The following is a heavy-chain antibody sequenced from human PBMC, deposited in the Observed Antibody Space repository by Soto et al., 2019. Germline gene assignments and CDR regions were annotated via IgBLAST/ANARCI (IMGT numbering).Heavy chain of an antibody. CDR3: ARDGLAVSGPLDY. CDR1: VGSISSCY. D-gene: IGHD6-19*01. CDR2: IYTSGST. V-gene: IGHV4-4*07. J-gene: IGHJ4*02. Sequence: TVSLTCTVSVGSISSCYWSWVRQPAGKGLEWIGRIYTSGSTNDNPSLKSRVTMSVDTSKNQLSLRLSSVTAADTTVYYCARDGLAVSGPLDYWGQGTLVTVSS.